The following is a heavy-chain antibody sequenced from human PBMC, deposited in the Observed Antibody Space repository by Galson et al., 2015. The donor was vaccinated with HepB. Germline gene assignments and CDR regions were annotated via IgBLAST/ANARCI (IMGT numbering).Heavy chain of an antibody. V-gene: IGHV3-73*01. CDR2: IRSKGNSCPT. Sequence: SLRLSCAASGFSFSGSAIHWVRQASGKGLEWIGHIRSKGNSCPTAYAVSVQGRFTISRDDSKNTAYLQMTRLKVEDTAVYYCTRPMYYYDTSGYLRYYYGLDVWGQGTTVTVSS. D-gene: IGHD3-22*01. CDR3: TRPMYYYDTSGYLRYYYGLDV. J-gene: IGHJ6*02. CDR1: GFSFSGSA.